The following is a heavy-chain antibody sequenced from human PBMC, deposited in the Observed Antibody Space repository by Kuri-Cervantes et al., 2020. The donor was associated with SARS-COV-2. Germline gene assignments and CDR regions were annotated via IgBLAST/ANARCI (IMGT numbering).Heavy chain of an antibody. V-gene: IGHV3-11*04. Sequence: GGALRRSCTASGFIFSDYYMTWIRPAPGKGLEWVSNIGPSGTTKYYADSVKGRFTISRDNAKNSLYLQLNNLRAEDTAVYYCARSLLSAWLVMSSFDMWGQGTMVTVSS. D-gene: IGHD6-19*01. J-gene: IGHJ3*02. CDR1: GFIFSDYY. CDR2: IGPSGTTK. CDR3: ARSLLSAWLVMSSFDM.